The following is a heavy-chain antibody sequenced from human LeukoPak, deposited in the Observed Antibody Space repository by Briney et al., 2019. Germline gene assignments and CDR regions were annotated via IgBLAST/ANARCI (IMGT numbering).Heavy chain of an antibody. CDR3: ARDQSGTAMATGYFDY. CDR2: ISYSGSTI. CDR1: GFTFSDYY. V-gene: IGHV3-11*01. D-gene: IGHD5-18*01. Sequence: NPGGSLRLSCAASGFTFSDYYMSWIRQAPGKGLEWVSYISYSGSTIYYADSVKGRFTISRDNAKNSLYLQMNSLRAEDTAVYYCARDQSGTAMATGYFDYWGQGTLVTVSS. J-gene: IGHJ4*02.